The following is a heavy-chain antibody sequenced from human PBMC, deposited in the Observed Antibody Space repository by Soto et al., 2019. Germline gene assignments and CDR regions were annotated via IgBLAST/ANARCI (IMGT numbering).Heavy chain of an antibody. D-gene: IGHD1-1*01. CDR1: GFTFTNYA. CDR2: VSGNGGRS. CDR3: AKDTTLTSPMYGMDV. Sequence: EVQLLESGGGLAQPGGPLRLSCAASGFTFTNYAIHWVRQAPGKGLEWVSGVSGNGGRSYFADSVKGRFTISRDNSKNTVYLQMNSLRAEDTAIYYCAKDTTLTSPMYGMDVWGQGTTVTVSS. J-gene: IGHJ6*02. V-gene: IGHV3-23*01.